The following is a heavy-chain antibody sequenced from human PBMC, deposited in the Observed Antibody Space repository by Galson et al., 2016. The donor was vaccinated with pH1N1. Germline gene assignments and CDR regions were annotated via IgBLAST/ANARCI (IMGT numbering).Heavy chain of an antibody. D-gene: IGHD4-17*01. CDR3: ARGRNDYGDYEPLDF. V-gene: IGHV3-23*01. J-gene: IGHJ4*02. CDR1: GSTFRSYA. Sequence: SLRLSCAVSGSTFRSYAMNWVRQAPGKGPEWVSVISGGGTIHYADSVKGRFTISRDNAKNTLYLHMSSLRAEDTAVYYCARGRNDYGDYEPLDFWGQGTLVTVSS. CDR2: ISGGGTI.